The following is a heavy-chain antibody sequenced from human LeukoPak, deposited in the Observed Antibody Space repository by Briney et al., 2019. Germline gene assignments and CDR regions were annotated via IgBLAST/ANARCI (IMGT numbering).Heavy chain of an antibody. V-gene: IGHV3-23*01. D-gene: IGHD1-26*01. Sequence: PGGSLRLSCAASGFTFSNYAMSWVRQAPGRGLEWVSTVSGRGDDTYYLDSVKGRSTISRDNSKNTLYLQMNSLRAEDAAIYYCTKEDGGSYYYFDYWGQGTLVTVSS. CDR1: GFTFSNYA. J-gene: IGHJ4*02. CDR3: TKEDGGSYYYFDY. CDR2: VSGRGDDT.